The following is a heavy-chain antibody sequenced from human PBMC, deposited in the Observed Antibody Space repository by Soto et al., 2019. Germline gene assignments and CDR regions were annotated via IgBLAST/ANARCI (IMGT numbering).Heavy chain of an antibody. CDR3: AKVSSSWYAGFFDL. Sequence: EVQLLDSGGGLVQPGGSLRLSCTASGFTFSRHAMTWVRQAPGKGLEWVSGLSDSGGSRYYADSVKGRFTISRDNSMNTLYLQMNTLRAEDTAIYYCAKVSSSWYAGFFDLWGQGTLVTVSS. CDR1: GFTFSRHA. D-gene: IGHD6-13*01. CDR2: LSDSGGSR. J-gene: IGHJ4*02. V-gene: IGHV3-23*01.